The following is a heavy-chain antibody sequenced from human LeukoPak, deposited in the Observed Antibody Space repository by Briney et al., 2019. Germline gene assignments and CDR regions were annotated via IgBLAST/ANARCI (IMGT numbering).Heavy chain of an antibody. CDR1: GGSISSYY. D-gene: IGHD2-15*01. Sequence: PSETLSLTCTVSGGSISSYYWSWIRQPPGKGLEWIGYIYYSGSTNYNPSLKSRVTISVDTSKNQFSLKLSSVTAADTAVYYCARAPHDIVVVVAAQGWFDPWGQGTLVTVSS. CDR2: IYYSGST. CDR3: ARAPHDIVVVVAAQGWFDP. J-gene: IGHJ5*02. V-gene: IGHV4-59*01.